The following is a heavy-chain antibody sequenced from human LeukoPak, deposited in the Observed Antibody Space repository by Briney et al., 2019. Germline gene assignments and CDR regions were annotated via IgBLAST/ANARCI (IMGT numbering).Heavy chain of an antibody. CDR3: ARALLWFVELLP. CDR2: ISAYNGKK. J-gene: IGHJ4*02. Sequence: ASVKVSCKASGYTFTSYGISWVGQAPGQGREGRGGISAYNGKKNYAQKLKGRVTITTDTSTSTAYMELRSLRSDDTAVYYCARALLWFVELLPWGQGTLVTVSS. D-gene: IGHD3-10*01. CDR1: GYTFTSYG. V-gene: IGHV1-18*04.